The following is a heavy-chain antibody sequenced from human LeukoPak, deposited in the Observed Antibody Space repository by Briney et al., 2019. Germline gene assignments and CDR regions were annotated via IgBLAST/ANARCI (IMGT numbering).Heavy chain of an antibody. CDR2: IKQDGSQE. J-gene: IGHJ5*02. Sequence: GGSLRLSCVASGFYFSAYLMSWVRQAPGKGLEWVANIKQDGSQEFYLDSVKGRFTISRDNGNNSLYLHMSRVRIEDTAVYYCARDLKGFNLWGQGALVTVSS. V-gene: IGHV3-7*04. CDR1: GFYFSAYL. CDR3: ARDLKGFNL.